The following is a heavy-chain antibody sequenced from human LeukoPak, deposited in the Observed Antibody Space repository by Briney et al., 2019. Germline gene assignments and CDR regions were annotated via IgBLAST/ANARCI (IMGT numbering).Heavy chain of an antibody. Sequence: ASVKVSCXVSGYIFTELSMHWVRQAPGKGLEWMGSFDPENGETLYAQEFQGRVTLTEDTSADTAYMELISLRSEDTAVYYCAAAMTEYWYLDLWGRGTLVTVSS. V-gene: IGHV1-24*01. CDR1: GYIFTELS. J-gene: IGHJ2*01. D-gene: IGHD2-21*02. CDR3: AAAMTEYWYLDL. CDR2: FDPENGET.